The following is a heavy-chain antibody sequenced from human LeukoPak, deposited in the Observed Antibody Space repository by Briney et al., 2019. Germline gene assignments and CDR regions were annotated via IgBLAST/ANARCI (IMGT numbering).Heavy chain of an antibody. V-gene: IGHV4-34*01. CDR3: ARTTVTTPFDY. Sequence: SETLSLTCAVYGGSFSGYYWSWIRQPPGKGLEWIGEINHSGSTDYNPSLKSRVTISVDTSKNQFSLKLSSVTAADTAVYYCARTTVTTPFDYWGQGTLVTVSS. D-gene: IGHD4-17*01. CDR1: GGSFSGYY. J-gene: IGHJ4*02. CDR2: INHSGST.